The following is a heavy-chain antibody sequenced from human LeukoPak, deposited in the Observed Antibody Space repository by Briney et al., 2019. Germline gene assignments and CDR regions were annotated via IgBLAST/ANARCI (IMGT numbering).Heavy chain of an antibody. D-gene: IGHD3-22*01. J-gene: IGHJ3*02. CDR1: GGSISSYY. V-gene: IGHV4-59*01. Sequence: SETLSLTCTVSGGSISSYYWSWIRQPPGKGLEWIGYIYYSGSTNYNPSLKSRVTISVDTSKNQFSLKLSSVTAADTAVYYCARGEYYYDIRGAFDIWGQGTMVTVSS. CDR2: IYYSGST. CDR3: ARGEYYYDIRGAFDI.